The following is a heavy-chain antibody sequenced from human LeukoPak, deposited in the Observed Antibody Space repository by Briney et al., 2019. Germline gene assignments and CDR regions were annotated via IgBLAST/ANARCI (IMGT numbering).Heavy chain of an antibody. CDR1: GFTFSSYG. CDR2: IWYDGSNK. Sequence: GRSLRLSCAASGFTFSSYGMHWVRQAPGKGLEWVAVIWYDGSNKYYADSVKGRFTISRDNSKNTLYLQMNSLRAEDTAVYYCAREVVAVAGTSFDYWGQGTLVTVSS. D-gene: IGHD6-19*01. CDR3: AREVVAVAGTSFDY. J-gene: IGHJ4*02. V-gene: IGHV3-33*01.